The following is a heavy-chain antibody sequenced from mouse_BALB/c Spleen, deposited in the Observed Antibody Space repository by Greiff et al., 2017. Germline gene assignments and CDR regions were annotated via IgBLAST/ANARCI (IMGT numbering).Heavy chain of an antibody. V-gene: IGHV5-12-2*01. CDR1: GFTFSSYT. J-gene: IGHJ4*01. Sequence: EVQGVESGGGLVQPGGSLKLSCAASGFTFSSYTMSWVRQTPEKRLEWVAYISNGGGSTYYPDTVKCRFTISRDNAKNTLYLQMSSLKSEDTAMYYCARHYGAMDYWGQGTSVTVSS. CDR2: ISNGGGST. D-gene: IGHD1-1*02. CDR3: ARHYGAMDY.